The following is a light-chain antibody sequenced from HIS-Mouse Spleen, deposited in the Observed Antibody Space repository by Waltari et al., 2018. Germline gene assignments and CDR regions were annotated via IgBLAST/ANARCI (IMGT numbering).Light chain of an antibody. J-gene: IGLJ3*02. Sequence: SYELTQPPSVSVSPGQTARITCSGDVLAKTYARWFQQKPGQAPVLVIYKDSERPSGIPERFSGSSSGTTVTLTISGAQVEDEADYYCYSAADNNLVFGGGTKLTVL. CDR1: VLAKTY. CDR2: KDS. V-gene: IGLV3-27*01. CDR3: YSAADNNLV.